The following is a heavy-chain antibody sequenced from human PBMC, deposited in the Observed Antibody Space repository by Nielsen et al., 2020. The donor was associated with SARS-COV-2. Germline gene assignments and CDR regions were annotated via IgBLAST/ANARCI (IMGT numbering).Heavy chain of an antibody. CDR2: IYPGDSDT. V-gene: IGHV5-51*01. CDR3: ARQQHLGYGGYVLDY. Sequence: GESLKISCKGSGSSFTSYWIGWVRQMPGKGLEWMGIIYPGDSDTRYSPSFQGQVTISADKSISTAYLQWSSLKASDTAMYYCARQQHLGYGGYVLDYWGQGTLVTVSS. CDR1: GSSFTSYW. D-gene: IGHD5-12*01. J-gene: IGHJ4*02.